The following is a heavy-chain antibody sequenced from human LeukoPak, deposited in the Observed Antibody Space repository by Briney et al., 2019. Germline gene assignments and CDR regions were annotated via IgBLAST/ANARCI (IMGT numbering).Heavy chain of an antibody. V-gene: IGHV3-53*01. Sequence: GGSLTLSCAASGFTVSSNYMSWVRQAPGKGLEWVSVIYSGGRTYYANSVKGRFTISRDNSKNTLYLQMNRLRAEDTAVYYCARDGFSSGYPYDAFDIWGQGTMVTVSS. CDR1: GFTVSSNY. D-gene: IGHD3-22*01. CDR3: ARDGFSSGYPYDAFDI. CDR2: IYSGGRT. J-gene: IGHJ3*02.